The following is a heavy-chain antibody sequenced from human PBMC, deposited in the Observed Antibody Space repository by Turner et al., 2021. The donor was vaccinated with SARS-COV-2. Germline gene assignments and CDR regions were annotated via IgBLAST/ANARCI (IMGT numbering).Heavy chain of an antibody. CDR2: ISWNSGSI. J-gene: IGHJ4*02. CDR3: AKGPQIGWDSTWLDY. CDR1: GFTFDDYA. Sequence: EVQLVESGGGLVQPGRSLRLSCAASGFTFDDYAMHWVRQAPGKGLEWVSGISWNSGSIVYADSVKGRFTISRDNAKNSLYLQMNSLRAEDTALYYCAKGPQIGWDSTWLDYWGQGTLVTVSS. V-gene: IGHV3-9*01. D-gene: IGHD6-13*01.